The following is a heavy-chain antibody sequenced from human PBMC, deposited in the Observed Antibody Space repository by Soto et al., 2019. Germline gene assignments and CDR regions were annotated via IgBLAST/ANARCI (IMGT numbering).Heavy chain of an antibody. J-gene: IGHJ4*02. CDR2: ITSSGGST. V-gene: IGHV3-23*01. D-gene: IGHD6-13*01. Sequence: EVQLLESGGGLVQPGGSLRLSCATSGFTFSSYAVSWVRQAPGKGLEWVSGITSSGGSTFYADSVKGRFTISRDNSRNTLYLQMNSLKPEDTAIYYCARDLGSSWFLQSDWGQGTLVTVSS. CDR3: ARDLGSSWFLQSD. CDR1: GFTFSSYA.